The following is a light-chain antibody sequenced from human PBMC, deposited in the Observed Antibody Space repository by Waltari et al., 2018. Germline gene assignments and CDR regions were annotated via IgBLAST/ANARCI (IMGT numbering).Light chain of an antibody. Sequence: DIQMTQSPYSLSASVGDRATMTCRASQPISSSLAWYRQKAGQAPNLLIYRASNLHSGVPSRFSGSGSGTEFTLTISCLLPDDLATYYCQQHHTFPWTFGQGTKLDI. V-gene: IGKV1-5*03. CDR1: QPISSS. CDR3: QQHHTFPWT. J-gene: IGKJ1*01. CDR2: RAS.